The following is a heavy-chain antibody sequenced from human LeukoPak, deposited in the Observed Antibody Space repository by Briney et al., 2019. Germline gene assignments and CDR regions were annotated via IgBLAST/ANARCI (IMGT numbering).Heavy chain of an antibody. J-gene: IGHJ6*03. D-gene: IGHD3-3*01. CDR3: ARDFWSGYYVSYYYYYMDV. Sequence: ASVKVSCKAPGYTFTGYYMHWVRQAPGQGLEWMGWINPNSGDTNYAQKLQGRVTMTTDTSTSTAYMELRSLRSDDTAVYYCARDFWSGYYVSYYYYYMDVWGKGTTVTVSS. V-gene: IGHV1-2*02. CDR1: GYTFTGYY. CDR2: INPNSGDT.